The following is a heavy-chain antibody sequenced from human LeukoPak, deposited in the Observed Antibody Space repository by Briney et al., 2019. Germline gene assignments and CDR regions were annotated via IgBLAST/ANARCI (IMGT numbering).Heavy chain of an antibody. CDR1: GFTFSNYG. CDR3: AKDRYDILTGYAPLLNYYGMDV. J-gene: IGHJ6*02. CDR2: ISHDGSNK. Sequence: GGSLRLSCAASGFTFSNYGMHWVRQAPGKGLEWSALISHDGSNKYYADSVKGRFTVSRDDSKNTLFLQMNSLRPEETAIYYCAKDRYDILTGYAPLLNYYGMDVWGQGTPVTVSS. D-gene: IGHD3-9*01. V-gene: IGHV3-30*18.